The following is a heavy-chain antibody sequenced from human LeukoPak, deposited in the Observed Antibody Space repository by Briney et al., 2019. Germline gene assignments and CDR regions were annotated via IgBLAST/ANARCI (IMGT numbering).Heavy chain of an antibody. J-gene: IGHJ5*02. CDR1: GGSFSGYY. CDR3: ASGHRDIVVVPAAISWFDP. D-gene: IGHD2-2*01. Sequence: SETLSLTCAVYGGSFSGYYWSWIRQPPGKGLEWIGEINHSGSTNYNPSLKSRVTISVDTSKNQFSLKLSSVTAADTAVYYCASGHRDIVVVPAAISWFDPWGQGTLVTVSS. CDR2: INHSGST. V-gene: IGHV4-34*01.